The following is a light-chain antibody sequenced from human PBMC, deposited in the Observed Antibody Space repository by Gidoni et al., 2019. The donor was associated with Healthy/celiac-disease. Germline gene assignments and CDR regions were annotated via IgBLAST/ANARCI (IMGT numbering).Light chain of an antibody. V-gene: IGKV1-5*03. CDR1: QSISSW. J-gene: IGKJ1*01. CDR3: QQYNSYSCT. Sequence: DIQMTQSPSTLSASVGDRVTITCRASQSISSWLAWYQLKPGKAPNLLIYKASSLESGVPSRFSGSGFGTEFTLTISSLQPDDFATYYCQQYNSYSCTFGQXTKVEIK. CDR2: KAS.